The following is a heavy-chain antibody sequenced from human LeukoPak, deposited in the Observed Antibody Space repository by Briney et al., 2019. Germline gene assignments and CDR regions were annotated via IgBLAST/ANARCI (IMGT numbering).Heavy chain of an antibody. CDR2: IYHSGST. CDR3: ARAYIVANYYFDY. J-gene: IGHJ4*02. D-gene: IGHD5-12*01. V-gene: IGHV4-38-2*02. CDR1: GYSISSDYY. Sequence: PSETLSLTCTVSGYSISSDYYWGWLPQPPGKGLEWIGSIYHSGSTYYNPSLKSRVTISVDTSKNQFSLKLSSVTAADTAVYYCARAYIVANYYFDYWGQGTLVTVSS.